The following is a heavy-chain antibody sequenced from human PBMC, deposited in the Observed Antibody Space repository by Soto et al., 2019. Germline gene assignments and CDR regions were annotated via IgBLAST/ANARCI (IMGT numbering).Heavy chain of an antibody. CDR3: ARMYTSGWNYFDY. CDR2: INPNSGGT. V-gene: IGHV1-2*02. CDR1: GYTFTGYY. D-gene: IGHD6-19*01. Sequence: ASVKVPCKASGYTFTGYYLHWVRQAPGQGLEWMGWINPNSGGTNYAQKFQGRVTMTRDTSISTAYMELSRLSSDDTADYYCARMYTSGWNYFDYWGQGTQVTVSS. J-gene: IGHJ4*02.